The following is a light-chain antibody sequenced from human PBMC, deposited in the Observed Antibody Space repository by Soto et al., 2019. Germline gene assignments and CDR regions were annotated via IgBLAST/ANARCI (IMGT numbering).Light chain of an antibody. CDR1: SSSIGSNT. V-gene: IGLV1-44*01. CDR3: AVWDASLNGRV. Sequence: QPVLIQPPSASGTPGQRVTISCSGSSSSIGSNTVNWYQHLPGTAPKLLIYSNDQRPSGVPDRFSASKSGTSASLAISGLQSEDEADYYCAVWDASLNGRVFGGGTKLTVL. J-gene: IGLJ2*01. CDR2: SND.